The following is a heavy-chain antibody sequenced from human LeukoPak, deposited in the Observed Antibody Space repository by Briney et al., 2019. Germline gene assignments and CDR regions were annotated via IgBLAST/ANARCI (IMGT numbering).Heavy chain of an antibody. CDR1: NGSISSHY. J-gene: IGHJ6*03. CDR2: IYSSGYT. D-gene: IGHD6-25*01. CDR3: ARNERRAQKDTYYAYFYYMDV. Sequence: SETLSLTCTVSNGSISSHYWSWIRQPPGKGLEWIGLIYSSGYTNYNPSLKSRVTISVDTSRNQFSLKLSSATAADTAVYYCARNERRAQKDTYYAYFYYMDVWGKGSTVTVSS. V-gene: IGHV4-59*11.